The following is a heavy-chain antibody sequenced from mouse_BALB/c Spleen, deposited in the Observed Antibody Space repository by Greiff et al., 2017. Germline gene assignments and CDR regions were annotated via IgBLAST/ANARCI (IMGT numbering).Heavy chain of an antibody. CDR2: IYPGSGNT. V-gene: IGHV1-84*02. Sequence: QVQLQQSGPELVKPGASVKISCKASGYTFTDYCINWVKQKPGQGLEWIGWIYPGSGNTKYNEKFKGKATLTVDTSSSTAYMQLSSLTSEDTAVYFCARGITTVVAPGYYAMDYWGQGTSVTVSS. D-gene: IGHD1-1*01. CDR1: GYTFTDYC. CDR3: ARGITTVVAPGYYAMDY. J-gene: IGHJ4*01.